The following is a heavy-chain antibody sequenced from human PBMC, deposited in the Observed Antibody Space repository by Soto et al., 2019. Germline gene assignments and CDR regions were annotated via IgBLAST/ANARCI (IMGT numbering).Heavy chain of an antibody. CDR1: GGSISSSSYY. V-gene: IGHV4-39*01. CDR3: AGYVMNSRYYFDY. D-gene: IGHD2-8*01. CDR2: IYYSGST. J-gene: IGHJ4*02. Sequence: NPSETLSLTCTVSGGSISSSSYYWGWIRQPPGKGLEWIGSIYYSGSTYYNPSLKSRVTISVDTSKNQFSLKLSSVTAADTAVYYCAGYVMNSRYYFDYWGQGTLVTVSS.